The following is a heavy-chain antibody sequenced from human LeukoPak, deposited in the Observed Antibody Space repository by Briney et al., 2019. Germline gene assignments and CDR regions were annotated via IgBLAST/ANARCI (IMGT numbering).Heavy chain of an antibody. J-gene: IGHJ4*02. CDR3: ARQRVYSVPLVRGLIIDY. V-gene: IGHV4-34*01. CDR1: GGSFSGYY. Sequence: PSETLSLTCAVYGGSFSGYYWSWIRQPPGKGLEWIGEINHSGSTNYNPSLKSRVTISVDTSKNQFSLKLNSLTAADTAVYYCARQRVYSVPLVRGLIIDYWGQGTLVTVSS. D-gene: IGHD3-10*01. CDR2: INHSGST.